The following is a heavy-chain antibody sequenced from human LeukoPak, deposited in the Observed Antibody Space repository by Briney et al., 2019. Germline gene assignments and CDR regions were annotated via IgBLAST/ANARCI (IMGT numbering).Heavy chain of an antibody. CDR2: INHSGST. D-gene: IGHD5-18*01. CDR1: GGSFSGYY. V-gene: IGHV4-34*01. Sequence: SETLSLTCAVYGGSFSGYYWSWIRQPPGKGLEWIGEINHSGSTNYNPSLKSRVTISVDTSKNQFSLKLSSVTAADTAVYYCARGLRGYSYGYPRYYYYMGVWGKGTTVTVSS. J-gene: IGHJ6*03. CDR3: ARGLRGYSYGYPRYYYYMGV.